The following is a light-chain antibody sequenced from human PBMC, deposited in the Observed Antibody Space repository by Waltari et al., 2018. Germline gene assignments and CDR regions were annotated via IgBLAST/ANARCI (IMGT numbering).Light chain of an antibody. CDR2: DVT. CDR3: SSYTTDSVVI. Sequence: QSALSQPASVSGSPGQSITISCTGTSSDVGAYKYVSWYQQHPGRAPKLIIYDVTKRPSGVSSRLSGSRSDNTASLTISGLQAEDEADYYCSSYTTDSVVIFGGGTEVTVL. V-gene: IGLV2-14*03. CDR1: SSDVGAYKY. J-gene: IGLJ2*01.